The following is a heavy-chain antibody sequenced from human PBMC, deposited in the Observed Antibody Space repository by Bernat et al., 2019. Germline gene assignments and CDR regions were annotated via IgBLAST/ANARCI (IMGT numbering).Heavy chain of an antibody. V-gene: IGHV3-33*01. D-gene: IGHD2-15*01. CDR2: IWYDATDK. Sequence: QVQLVESGGGVVQPGRSLRLSCAVSGFSFSNYGMHWVRQAPGKGLEWVAVIWYDATDKYYAESVRGRFTISRDNSKNTLFLQMNSLRDEDTAVYYCARGTYCSGGRCQLGEWFDPWGQGTLVTVSS. J-gene: IGHJ5*02. CDR3: ARGTYCSGGRCQLGEWFDP. CDR1: GFSFSNYG.